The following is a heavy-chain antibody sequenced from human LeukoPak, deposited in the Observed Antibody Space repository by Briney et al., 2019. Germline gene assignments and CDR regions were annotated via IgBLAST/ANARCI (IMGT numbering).Heavy chain of an antibody. CDR2: ISYTGST. CDR1: GGSISSHY. V-gene: IGHV4-59*11. D-gene: IGHD6-13*01. CDR3: AREGYSSNWYDY. Sequence: SETLSLTCTVSGGSISSHYWAWIRQPPGKGLEWIGYISYTGSTNYNPSLKSRVTISVDTSKNQFSLKLRSVTAADTAVYYCAREGYSSNWYDYWGQGTLVAVSS. J-gene: IGHJ5*01.